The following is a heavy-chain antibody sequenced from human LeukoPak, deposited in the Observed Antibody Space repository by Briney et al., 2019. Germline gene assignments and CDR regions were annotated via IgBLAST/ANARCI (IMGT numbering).Heavy chain of an antibody. Sequence: PGGSLRLSCAASGFTFSSYGMNWVRQAPGKGLEWVSGISDSGGRTYHADSVKGRFTISRDNSKNTLNLRMNSLRAEDTAVYYRVKASLLDYYDSSGYYNPNSFDDWGQGTLVTVSS. V-gene: IGHV3-23*01. D-gene: IGHD3-22*01. CDR1: GFTFSSYG. J-gene: IGHJ4*02. CDR3: VKASLLDYYDSSGYYNPNSFDD. CDR2: ISDSGGRT.